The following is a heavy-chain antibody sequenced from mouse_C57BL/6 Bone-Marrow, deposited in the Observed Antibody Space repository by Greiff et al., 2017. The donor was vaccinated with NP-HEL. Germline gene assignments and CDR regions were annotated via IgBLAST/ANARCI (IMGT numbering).Heavy chain of an antibody. Sequence: EVQRVESGPGLVKPSQSLSLTCSVTGYSITSGYYWNWIRQFPGNKLEWMGYISYDGSNNYNPSLKNRISITRDTSKNQFFLKLNSVTTEDTATYYCARVTTVVAFDYWGQGTTLTVSS. CDR3: ARVTTVVAFDY. CDR1: GYSITSGYY. CDR2: ISYDGSN. J-gene: IGHJ2*01. D-gene: IGHD1-1*01. V-gene: IGHV3-6*01.